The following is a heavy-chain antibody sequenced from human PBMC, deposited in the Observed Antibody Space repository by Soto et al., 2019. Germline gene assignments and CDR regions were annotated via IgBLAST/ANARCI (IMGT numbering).Heavy chain of an antibody. D-gene: IGHD2-2*02. Sequence: EVQLVESGGGLVQPGGSLRLSCAASGFTFSSYSMNWVRQAPGKGLEWVSYISSSSSTIYYADSVKGRFTISRDNAKNSLYLQMNSLRDEDTAVYYCARSRYCSSTSCYSRPFDPWGQGTLVTVSS. CDR1: GFTFSSYS. J-gene: IGHJ5*02. V-gene: IGHV3-48*02. CDR3: ARSRYCSSTSCYSRPFDP. CDR2: ISSSSSTI.